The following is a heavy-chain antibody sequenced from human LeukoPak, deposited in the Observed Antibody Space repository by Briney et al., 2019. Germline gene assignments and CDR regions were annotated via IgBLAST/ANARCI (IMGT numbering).Heavy chain of an antibody. CDR1: GFTFDDYA. Sequence: GGSLRLSCAASGFTFDDYAMHGVRQAPGKGLEGVSGIIWNSGSIGYADSVKGRFTISRDNAKNHMYLQMNSLRAEDMALYYCAKGGGGTNYYYMDVWGKGTTVTVSS. V-gene: IGHV3-9*03. CDR3: AKGGGGTNYYYMDV. J-gene: IGHJ6*03. CDR2: IIWNSGSI. D-gene: IGHD1-1*01.